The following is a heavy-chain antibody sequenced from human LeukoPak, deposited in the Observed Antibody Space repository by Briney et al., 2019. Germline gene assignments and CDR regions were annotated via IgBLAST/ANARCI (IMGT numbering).Heavy chain of an antibody. CDR1: GFTVSSNY. J-gene: IGHJ4*02. CDR3: AKDRVVVTPDYFDY. CDR2: FYSGGST. D-gene: IGHD4-23*01. Sequence: GGSLRLSCAASGFTVSSNYMSWVRQAPGKGLEWVAAFYSGGSTYYADSVKGRFTISGDNSRNTLYLQMNSLRADDTAVYYCAKDRVVVTPDYFDYWGQGTLVTVSS. V-gene: IGHV3-66*01.